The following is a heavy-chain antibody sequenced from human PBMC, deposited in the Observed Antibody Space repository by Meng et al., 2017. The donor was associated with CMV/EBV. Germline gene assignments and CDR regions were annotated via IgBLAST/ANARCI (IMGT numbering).Heavy chain of an antibody. D-gene: IGHD3-3*01. J-gene: IGHJ5*02. CDR3: ARGHDFWSGYYLFDP. CDR1: GGSVSSGSYY. CDR2: GYYNGGT. Sequence: GGSVSSGSYYWTWTRQHPGKGLEWIGYGYYNGGTNYSPSLKSRVTILIDASKNQFSLELTSVTAADTAVYYCARGHDFWSGYYLFDPWGQGTLVTVSS. V-gene: IGHV4-61*01.